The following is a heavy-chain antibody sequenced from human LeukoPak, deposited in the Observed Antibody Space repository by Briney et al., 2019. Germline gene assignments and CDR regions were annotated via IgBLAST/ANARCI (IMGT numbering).Heavy chain of an antibody. CDR3: ARIRSIAAPGFDY. J-gene: IGHJ4*02. CDR2: IYYSGST. V-gene: IGHV4-59*01. Sequence: SETLSRTCTVSGGSISSYYWSWIRQPPGKGLEWIGYIYYSGSTNYNPSLKSRVTISVDTSKNQFSLKLSSVTAADTAVYYCARIRSIAAPGFDYWGQGTLVTVSS. CDR1: GGSISSYY. D-gene: IGHD6-6*01.